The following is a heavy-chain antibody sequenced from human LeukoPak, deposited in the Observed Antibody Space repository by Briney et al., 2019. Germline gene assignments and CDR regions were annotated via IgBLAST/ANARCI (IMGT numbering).Heavy chain of an antibody. CDR3: ARDFLLQSEGLFDY. V-gene: IGHV4-4*07. D-gene: IGHD4-11*01. J-gene: IGHJ4*02. CDR2: FYISGST. CDR1: GGSISSYY. Sequence: SETLSLTCTVSGGSISSYYWSWIRQPAGKRLEWIGRFYISGSTNYNPSPKSRVTMSVDTSKNQFSLRLNFATAADTAVYYCARDFLLQSEGLFDYWGQGTLVTVSS.